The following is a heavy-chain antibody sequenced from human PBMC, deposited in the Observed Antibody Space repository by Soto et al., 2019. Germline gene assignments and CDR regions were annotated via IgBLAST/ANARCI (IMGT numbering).Heavy chain of an antibody. CDR3: ARDPGYSSTAGVVYYFDY. Sequence: PTQTLSLTGAISGGNVSSNSAAWNWIRQSPSRGLEWLGRTYYRSKWYNDYAVSVKSRITINPDTSKNQFSLQLNSVTPEDTAVYYCARDPGYSSTAGVVYYFDYWGQGTLVTVSS. J-gene: IGHJ4*02. V-gene: IGHV6-1*01. D-gene: IGHD6-19*01. CDR1: GGNVSSNSAA. CDR2: TYYRSKWYN.